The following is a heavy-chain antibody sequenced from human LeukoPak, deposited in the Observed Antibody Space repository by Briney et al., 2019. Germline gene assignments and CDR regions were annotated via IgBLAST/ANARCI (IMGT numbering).Heavy chain of an antibody. CDR3: AKRRCSSTSCYTGDY. J-gene: IGHJ4*02. Sequence: GGSLRLSCAASGFTFSSSAMSWVRQAPGKGLEWVAAIIGGGGSAFYADSVKGRITISRDNSKNTLYLQMNSLRVEDTAVYYCAKRRCSSTSCYTGDYWGQGTLVTVSS. CDR2: IIGGGGSA. D-gene: IGHD2-2*02. V-gene: IGHV3-23*01. CDR1: GFTFSSSA.